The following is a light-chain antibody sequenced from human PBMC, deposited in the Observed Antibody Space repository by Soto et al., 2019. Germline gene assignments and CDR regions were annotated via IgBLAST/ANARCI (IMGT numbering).Light chain of an antibody. CDR3: TSYAGSNIWV. Sequence: QSVLTQPPSASGSPGQSVTISCTGTSSDVGAYNYVFWYQQYPGKAPKLMIYEVSKRPSGVPDRFSGSKSGKTASLTVSGLQPEDEADYYCTSYAGSNIWVFGGGTQLTVL. CDR1: SSDVGAYNY. J-gene: IGLJ3*02. V-gene: IGLV2-8*01. CDR2: EVS.